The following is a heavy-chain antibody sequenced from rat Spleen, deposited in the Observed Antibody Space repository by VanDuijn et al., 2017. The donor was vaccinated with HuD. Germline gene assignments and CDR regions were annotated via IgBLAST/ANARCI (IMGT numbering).Heavy chain of an antibody. CDR2: MWSGGNT. J-gene: IGHJ2*01. D-gene: IGHD5-1*01. CDR3: AREVLTGRGYYFDY. CDR1: GFSLTGNN. V-gene: IGHV2-45*01. Sequence: QVQLKESGPGLVQPSQTLSLTCTVSGFSLTGNNVHWVRQPPGKGLEWMGVMWSGGNTDYHSALKSRLSISRDTSKNQVFLEMNSLQSEDTTTYYCAREVLTGRGYYFDYWGQGVMVTVSS.